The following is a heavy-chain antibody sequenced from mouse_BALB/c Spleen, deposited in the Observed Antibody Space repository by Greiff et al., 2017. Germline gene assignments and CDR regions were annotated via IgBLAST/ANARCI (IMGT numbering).Heavy chain of an antibody. Sequence: EVKLMESGPSLVKPSQTLSLTCSVTGDSITSGYWNWIRKFPGNKLEYMGYISYSGSTYYNPSLKSRISITRDTSKNQYYLQLNSVTTEDTATYYCARGDYGNHHAMDYWGQGTSVTVSS. CDR3: ARGDYGNHHAMDY. CDR2: ISYSGST. J-gene: IGHJ4*01. D-gene: IGHD2-1*01. V-gene: IGHV3-8*02. CDR1: GDSITSGY.